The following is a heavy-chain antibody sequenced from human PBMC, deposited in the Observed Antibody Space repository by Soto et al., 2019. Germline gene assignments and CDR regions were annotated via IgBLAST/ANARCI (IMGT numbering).Heavy chain of an antibody. D-gene: IGHD3-16*01. J-gene: IGHJ6*03. Sequence: GGSLRLSCAASGFTFSSYAMSWVRQAPGKGLEWVSAISGSGGSTYYADSVKGRFTISRDNSKNTLYLQMNSLRAEDTAVYYCAKKGGLGSYYYYMDVWGKGTTVTVSS. CDR2: ISGSGGST. CDR3: AKKGGLGSYYYYMDV. CDR1: GFTFSSYA. V-gene: IGHV3-23*01.